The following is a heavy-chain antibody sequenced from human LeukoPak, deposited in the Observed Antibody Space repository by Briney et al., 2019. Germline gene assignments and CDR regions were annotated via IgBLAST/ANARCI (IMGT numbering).Heavy chain of an antibody. J-gene: IGHJ4*02. CDR1: GGSVSSGSYY. D-gene: IGHD6-13*01. Sequence: PSETLSLTCTVSGGSVSSGSYYWSWIRQPPGKGLEWIGYIYYSGSTNYNPSLKSRVTISVDTSKNQFSLKLSSVTAADTAVYYCARVGYSSSWYSGGGNDYWGQGTLVTVSS. V-gene: IGHV4-61*01. CDR3: ARVGYSSSWYSGGGNDY. CDR2: IYYSGST.